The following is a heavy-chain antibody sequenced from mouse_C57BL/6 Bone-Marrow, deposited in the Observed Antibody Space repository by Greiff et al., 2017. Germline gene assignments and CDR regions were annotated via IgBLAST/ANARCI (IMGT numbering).Heavy chain of an antibody. CDR3: AREGYYGSSPAWFAY. Sequence: VQLQQSGPELVKPGASAKISCKASGYSFTDYNMNWVKQSNGKSLEWIGVINPNYGTTSYNQKFKGKATLTVDQSSSTAYMQLNSLTSEDSAVYYCAREGYYGSSPAWFAYWGQGTLVTVSA. J-gene: IGHJ3*01. V-gene: IGHV1-39*01. CDR1: GYSFTDYN. D-gene: IGHD1-1*01. CDR2: INPNYGTT.